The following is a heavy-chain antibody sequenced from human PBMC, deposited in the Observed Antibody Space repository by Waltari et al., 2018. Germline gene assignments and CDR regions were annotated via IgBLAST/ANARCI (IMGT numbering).Heavy chain of an antibody. D-gene: IGHD3-3*01. Sequence: QVQLQESGPGLVKPSETLSLTCTVSGGSIRSYYWSCIRQPQGKGLEWIGYIYYSGSTNYNPSLKSRVTISVDTSKNQFSLKLSSVTAADTAVYYWARVPIFGVVKGYYFDYWGQGTLVTVSS. CDR2: IYYSGST. V-gene: IGHV4-59*01. CDR1: GGSIRSYY. CDR3: ARVPIFGVVKGYYFDY. J-gene: IGHJ4*02.